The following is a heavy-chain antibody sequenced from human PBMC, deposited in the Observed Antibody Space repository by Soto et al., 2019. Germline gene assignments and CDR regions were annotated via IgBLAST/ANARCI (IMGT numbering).Heavy chain of an antibody. V-gene: IGHV1-18*04. CDR2: ISAYNGNT. D-gene: IGHD5-12*01. CDR1: GYTFNHYA. J-gene: IGHJ4*02. Sequence: QVQLVQSGPEVRKPGASVKVSCKASGYTFNHYAISWVRQAPGQGLEWMGWISAYNGNTNYAQNYEGRVTMTTDSSTSTASLEVRSLRSDVTAVYCCARDIVATSQGDYWGQGTLVRVSP. CDR3: ARDIVATSQGDY.